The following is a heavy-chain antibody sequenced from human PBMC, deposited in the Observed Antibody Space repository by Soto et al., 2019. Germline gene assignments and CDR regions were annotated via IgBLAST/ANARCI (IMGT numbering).Heavy chain of an antibody. CDR3: ATSIAAAGRGWFDP. D-gene: IGHD6-13*01. CDR2: INHSGST. Sequence: PSETLSLTCAVYGGSFSGYYWSWIRQPPGKGLEWIGEINHSGSTNYNPSLKSRVTISVDTSKNQFSLKLSSVTAADTAVYYCATSIAAAGRGWFDPWGQGPLVTVSS. J-gene: IGHJ5*02. V-gene: IGHV4-34*01. CDR1: GGSFSGYY.